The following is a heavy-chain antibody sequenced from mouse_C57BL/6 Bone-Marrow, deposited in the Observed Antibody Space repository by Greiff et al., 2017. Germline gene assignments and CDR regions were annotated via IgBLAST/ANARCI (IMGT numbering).Heavy chain of an antibody. Sequence: EVKLMESGGDLVKPGGSLKLSCAASGFTFSSYGMSWVRQTPDKRLEWVATIGSGGSYTYYPERVKGRFTFSRDNAKTTLYLQMSSLKSKDTAMYYCARQGSYDGSYGCWGQGTTLTVSA. CDR3: ARQGSYDGSYGC. D-gene: IGHD2-3*01. J-gene: IGHJ2*01. CDR1: GFTFSSYG. V-gene: IGHV5-6*01. CDR2: IGSGGSYT.